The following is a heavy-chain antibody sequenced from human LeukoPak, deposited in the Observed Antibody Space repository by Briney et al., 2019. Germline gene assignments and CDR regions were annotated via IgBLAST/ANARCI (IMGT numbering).Heavy chain of an antibody. CDR3: ARRVPHYYDSSGYYYSDAFDI. D-gene: IGHD3-22*01. CDR1: GGSISSYY. V-gene: IGHV4-59*01. Sequence: PSETLSLTCTVSGGSISSYYWSWIRQPPGKGLEWIGYIYYSGSTNYNPSLKSRVTISVDTSKNQFSLKLSSVTAADTAVYYCARRVPHYYDSSGYYYSDAFDIWGQGTMVTVSS. CDR2: IYYSGST. J-gene: IGHJ3*02.